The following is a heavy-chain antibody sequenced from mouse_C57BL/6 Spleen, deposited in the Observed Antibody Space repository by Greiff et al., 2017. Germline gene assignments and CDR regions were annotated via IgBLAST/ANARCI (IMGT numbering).Heavy chain of an antibody. CDR1: GYTFTSYW. CDR2: IYPSDSET. J-gene: IGHJ3*01. V-gene: IGHV1-61*01. D-gene: IGHD1-1*01. Sequence: QVQLQQPGAELVRPGSSVKLSCKASGYTFTSYWMDWVKQRPGQGLEWIGNIYPSDSETHYNQKFKDKATLTVDKSSSTAYMQLSSLTSEDSAVYYCARPGSSYGFAYWGQGTLVTVSA. CDR3: ARPGSSYGFAY.